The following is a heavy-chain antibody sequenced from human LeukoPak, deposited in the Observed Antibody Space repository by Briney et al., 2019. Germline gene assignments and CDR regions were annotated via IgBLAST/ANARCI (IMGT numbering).Heavy chain of an antibody. Sequence: PSETLSLTCAVYGGSFSGYFWSWIRQPPGKGLEWIGEINHSGSTNYNPSLKSRVTISVDTSKNQFSLKLSSVTAADTAVYYCARDLQAYSSSWYALVNWFDPWGQGTLVTVSS. V-gene: IGHV4-34*01. D-gene: IGHD6-13*01. CDR3: ARDLQAYSSSWYALVNWFDP. J-gene: IGHJ5*02. CDR2: INHSGST. CDR1: GGSFSGYF.